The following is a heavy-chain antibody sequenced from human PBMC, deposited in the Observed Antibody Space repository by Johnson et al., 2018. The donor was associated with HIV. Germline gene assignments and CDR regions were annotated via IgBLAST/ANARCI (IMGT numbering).Heavy chain of an antibody. CDR2: IYNAGTT. V-gene: IGHV3-66*04. D-gene: IGHD2-21*02. CDR3: ARLRQEANCGADCHWAI. J-gene: IGHJ3*02. CDR1: GFTVSGDY. Sequence: MQLVESGGGLVQPGGSLRLSCAASGFTVSGDYMSWVRPAPGKGLERVSLIYNAGTTYFADSVKRIFTISRDSSKNTLHLQMNSLNAEDTAMYYCARLRQEANCGADCHWAIWGQGTMVTVSS.